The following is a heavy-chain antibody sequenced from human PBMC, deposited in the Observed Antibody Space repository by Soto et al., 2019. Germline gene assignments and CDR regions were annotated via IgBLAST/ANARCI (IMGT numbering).Heavy chain of an antibody. Sequence: QVQLVQSGAEVRKPGSSVKVSCKASGGTFSSYAISWVRQAPGQGLEWMGGIIPIFGTANYAQKFQGRVTITADESTSTAYMELSSLRSEDTAVYYCARCTMKRGGPPYYFDYWGQGTLVTVSS. V-gene: IGHV1-69*01. CDR2: IIPIFGTA. D-gene: IGHD3-22*01. CDR1: GGTFSSYA. J-gene: IGHJ4*02. CDR3: ARCTMKRGGPPYYFDY.